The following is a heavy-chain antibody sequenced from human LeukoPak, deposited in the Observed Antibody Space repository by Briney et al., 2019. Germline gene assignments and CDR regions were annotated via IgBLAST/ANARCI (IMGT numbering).Heavy chain of an antibody. CDR1: GFTFRNYA. Sequence: PGGSLRLSCAGSGFTFRNYAMRWVRQAPGKGLEWVSAISGSGGSTYYADSVKGRFTISRDNSKNTLYLQMNSLRAEDTAVYYCANDQNDYGDYALDYRGQGTLVTVSS. D-gene: IGHD4-17*01. V-gene: IGHV3-23*01. CDR2: ISGSGGST. J-gene: IGHJ4*02. CDR3: ANDQNDYGDYALDY.